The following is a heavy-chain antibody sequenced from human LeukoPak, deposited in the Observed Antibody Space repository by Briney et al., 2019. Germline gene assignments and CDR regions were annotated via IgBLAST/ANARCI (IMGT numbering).Heavy chain of an antibody. V-gene: IGHV1-69*05. CDR3: ARGGKVVVRGVLAFDI. D-gene: IGHD3-10*01. Sequence: GASVKVSCKASGGTFSSYAISWVRQAPGQGLEWMGRIIPIFGTANYAQKFQGRVTITTDESTSTAYMELSSLRSEDTAVYYCARGGKVVVRGVLAFDIWGQGTMVTVSS. J-gene: IGHJ3*02. CDR1: GGTFSSYA. CDR2: IIPIFGTA.